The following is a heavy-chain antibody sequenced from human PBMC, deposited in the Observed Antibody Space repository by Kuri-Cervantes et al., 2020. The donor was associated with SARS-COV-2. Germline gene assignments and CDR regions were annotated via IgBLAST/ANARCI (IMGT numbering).Heavy chain of an antibody. J-gene: IGHJ3*02. CDR1: GGSISSYY. CDR3: ARELTNWGSGGSAYDAFDI. CDR2: INHSGST. D-gene: IGHD7-27*01. V-gene: IGHV4-34*01. Sequence: SETLSLTCTVSGGSISSYYWSWIRQPAGKGLEWIGEINHSGSTNYNPSLKSRVTISVDTSKNQFSLKLSSVTAAVTAVYYCARELTNWGSGGSAYDAFDIWGQGTMVTVSS.